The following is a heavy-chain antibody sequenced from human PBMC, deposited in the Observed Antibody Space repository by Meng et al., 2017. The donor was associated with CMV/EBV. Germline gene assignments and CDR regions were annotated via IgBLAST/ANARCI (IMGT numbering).Heavy chain of an antibody. J-gene: IGHJ6*02. D-gene: IGHD2-2*01. CDR1: GFTFSNAW. Sequence: GESLKISCAASGFTFSNAWMSWVRQAPGKGLEWVGCIKSKTDGGTTDYAAPVKGRFTISRDDSKNTLYLQMNSLKTEDTAVYYCTTALYCSSTSCYYYYYYGMDVWGQGTTVTVSS. CDR3: TTALYCSSTSCYYYYYYGMDV. V-gene: IGHV3-15*01. CDR2: IKSKTDGGTT.